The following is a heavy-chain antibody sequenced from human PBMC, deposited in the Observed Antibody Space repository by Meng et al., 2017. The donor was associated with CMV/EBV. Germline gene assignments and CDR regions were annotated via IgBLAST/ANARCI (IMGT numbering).Heavy chain of an antibody. CDR2: INAGNGDT. D-gene: IGHD2-2*02. V-gene: IGHV1-3*01. Sequence: YSIHWVRQAPGQRLEWMGWINAGNGDTKSSQKCQGRLTITRDSSASTVYMELSSVRFEDTAVYYCARTRTYCASTSCYTGGYYFDYWGQGTLVTVSS. CDR3: ARTRTYCASTSCYTGGYYFDY. CDR1: YS. J-gene: IGHJ4*02.